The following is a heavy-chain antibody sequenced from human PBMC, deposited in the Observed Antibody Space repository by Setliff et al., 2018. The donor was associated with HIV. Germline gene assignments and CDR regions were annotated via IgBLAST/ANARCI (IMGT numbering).Heavy chain of an antibody. J-gene: IGHJ4*02. CDR2: IYSTGST. CDR3: ARGATREFIVGATIFHD. V-gene: IGHV4-61*02. CDR1: SASINSGSNY. D-gene: IGHD1-26*01. Sequence: SETLSLTCTVSSASINSGSNYWNWIRKPAGKGLEWIGRIYSTGSTNYNPSLKSRVTISVDTSKNQFSLKLSSVTAADTAVYYCARGATREFIVGATIFHDWGQGTLVTVSS.